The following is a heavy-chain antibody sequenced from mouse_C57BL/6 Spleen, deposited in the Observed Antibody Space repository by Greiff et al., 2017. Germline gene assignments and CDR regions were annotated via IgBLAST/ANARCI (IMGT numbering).Heavy chain of an antibody. CDR2: ISDGGSYT. Sequence: DVHLVESGGGLVKPGGSLKLSCAASGFTFSSYAMSWVRQTPEKRLEWVATISDGGSYTYYPDNVKGRFTISRDNAKNNLYLQMSHLKSEDTAMYYCARDNYGSSYYFDYWGQGTTLTVSS. D-gene: IGHD1-1*01. J-gene: IGHJ2*01. CDR1: GFTFSSYA. V-gene: IGHV5-4*01. CDR3: ARDNYGSSYYFDY.